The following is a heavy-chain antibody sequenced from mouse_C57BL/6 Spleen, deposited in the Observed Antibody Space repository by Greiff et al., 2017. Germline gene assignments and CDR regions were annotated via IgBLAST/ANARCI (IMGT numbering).Heavy chain of an antibody. D-gene: IGHD2-1*01. CDR1: GYTFTSYT. Sequence: VQLQQSGAELARPGASVKMSCKASGYTFTSYTMHWVKQRPGQGLEWIGYINPSSGYTKYNQKFKDKATLTADKSSSTAYMQLSSLTSEDSAVYYCASSYGIPFDYWGQGTTLTVSS. CDR3: ASSYGIPFDY. J-gene: IGHJ2*01. V-gene: IGHV1-4*01. CDR2: INPSSGYT.